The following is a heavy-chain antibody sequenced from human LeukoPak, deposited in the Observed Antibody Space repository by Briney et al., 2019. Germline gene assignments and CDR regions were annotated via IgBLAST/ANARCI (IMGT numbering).Heavy chain of an antibody. Sequence: ASLKVSCKASGYSFSDYYIHWVRQAPGRGLEWMGWINPHSGDTKYARKFEHKITVTRDTSISTAYMELNRLKSDDTAMYYCTRYLGESWLSLFDLWGQGTLITVSS. CDR1: GYSFSDYY. V-gene: IGHV1-2*02. D-gene: IGHD5-24*01. CDR3: TRYLGESWLSLFDL. CDR2: INPHSGDT. J-gene: IGHJ5*02.